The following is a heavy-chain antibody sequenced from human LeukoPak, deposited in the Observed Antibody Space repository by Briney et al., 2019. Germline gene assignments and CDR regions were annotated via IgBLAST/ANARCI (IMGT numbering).Heavy chain of an antibody. V-gene: IGHV4-34*01. D-gene: IGHD5-12*01. CDR1: GGSFSGYY. CDR3: ARADSGYEDY. J-gene: IGHJ4*01. CDR2: INHSGST. Sequence: SETLSLTCVVYGGSFSGYYWSWIRQPPGKGLEWIGEINHSGSTNYNPSLKSRVTISVDTSKNQFSLKLSSVTAADTAVYYCARADSGYEDYWGQEPWSPSPQ.